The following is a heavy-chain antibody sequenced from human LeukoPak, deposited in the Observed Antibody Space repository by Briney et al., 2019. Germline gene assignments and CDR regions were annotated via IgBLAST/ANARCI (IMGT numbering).Heavy chain of an antibody. CDR1: GYSISSGYY. CDR2: IRSSGST. D-gene: IGHD3-16*02. CDR3: ARDGSYRDYYYYYYMDV. V-gene: IGHV4-38-2*02. Sequence: SETLSLTCAVSGYSISSGYYWGRIRQPPGKGLEWIGDIRSSGSTYYNPSLKSRVTISVDTSKNQFSLKLSSVTAADTAVYYCARDGSYRDYYYYYYMDVWGKGTTVTVSS. J-gene: IGHJ6*03.